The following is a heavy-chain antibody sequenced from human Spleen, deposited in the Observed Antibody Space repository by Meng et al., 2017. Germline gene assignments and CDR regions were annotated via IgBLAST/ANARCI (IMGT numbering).Heavy chain of an antibody. CDR2: INHSGST. CDR1: GGSFSGYY. D-gene: IGHD4-11*01. V-gene: IGHV4-34*01. CDR3: ARGPTTMAHDFDY. Sequence: QVQLPQWGAGLLKPSETLSLTCGVYGGSFSGYYWSWIRQPPGKGLEWIGEINHSGSTNYNPSLESRATISVDTSQNNLPLKLSSVTAADSAVYYCARGPTTMAHDFDYWGQGTLVTVSS. J-gene: IGHJ4*02.